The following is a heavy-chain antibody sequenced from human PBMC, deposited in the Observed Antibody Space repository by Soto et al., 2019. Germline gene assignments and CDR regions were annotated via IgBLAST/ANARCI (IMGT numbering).Heavy chain of an antibody. V-gene: IGHV3-48*03. CDR2: ISSSGSTI. Sequence: GGSLRLSCAASGFTFSSYEMNWVRQAPGKGLEWVSYISSSGSTIYYADSVKGRFTISRDNAKNTLYLQMNSLRAEDTAVYYCAKGPNTHTPFMSGSYGNYYFDYWGQGTLVTVSS. J-gene: IGHJ4*02. CDR1: GFTFSSYE. D-gene: IGHD3-10*01. CDR3: AKGPNTHTPFMSGSYGNYYFDY.